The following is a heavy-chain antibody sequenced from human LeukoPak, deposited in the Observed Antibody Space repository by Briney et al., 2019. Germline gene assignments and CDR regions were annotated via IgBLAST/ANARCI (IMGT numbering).Heavy chain of an antibody. Sequence: PGGSLRLSCGASGFTFSIYSMNWVRQAPGKGLEWISSISSSSSYIYYADSVKGRFTISRDNAKHSLYLQLNSLRAEDTAVYYCARDHCSAGGCYNTYWGQGTLVPVSS. D-gene: IGHD2-15*01. CDR1: GFTFSIYS. J-gene: IGHJ4*02. CDR3: ARDHCSAGGCYNTY. V-gene: IGHV3-21*01. CDR2: ISSSSSYI.